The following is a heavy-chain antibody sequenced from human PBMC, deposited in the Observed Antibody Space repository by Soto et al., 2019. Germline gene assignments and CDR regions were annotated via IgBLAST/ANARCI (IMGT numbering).Heavy chain of an antibody. V-gene: IGHV3-30*18. D-gene: IGHD2-15*01. Sequence: PGGSLRHSCPASGFTFSSYGMHWVRQAPGKGLELVAVIAYDGGNKYHADSVKGRFSISRDNPKNTLYLQMNSLRPEDTAVYYWANVLGYCTSSTCSREAYYYYGMDVWGQGTTVTVSS. CDR3: ANVLGYCTSSTCSREAYYYYGMDV. CDR2: IAYDGGNK. J-gene: IGHJ6*02. CDR1: GFTFSSYG.